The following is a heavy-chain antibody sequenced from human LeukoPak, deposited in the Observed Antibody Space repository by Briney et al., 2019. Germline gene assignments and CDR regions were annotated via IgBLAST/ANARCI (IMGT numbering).Heavy chain of an antibody. CDR3: AGRYDSSGYPLH. V-gene: IGHV3-53*01. CDR2: IYSGGTT. CDR1: GFSVSSNY. D-gene: IGHD3-22*01. Sequence: GGSLRLSCAASGFSVSSNYVSWVGQAPGKGLEWVSVIYSGGTTYYADSIKGRFTISRDNSKNTLYLQMNSLRAEDTAVYYCAGRYDSSGYPLHWGQGTPVTVSS. J-gene: IGHJ4*02.